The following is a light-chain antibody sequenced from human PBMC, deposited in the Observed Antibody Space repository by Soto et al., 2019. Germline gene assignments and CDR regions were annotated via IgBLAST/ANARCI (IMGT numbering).Light chain of an antibody. Sequence: GDRVTITCRASQSGLYWLAWYQQRPGKAPKLLIYKASTLESGVPSRFSGSGSGTEFTLTISSLQPDDFATYYCQQRSNWPLTFGGGTKVEIK. CDR1: QSGLYW. J-gene: IGKJ4*01. V-gene: IGKV1-5*03. CDR2: KAS. CDR3: QQRSNWPLT.